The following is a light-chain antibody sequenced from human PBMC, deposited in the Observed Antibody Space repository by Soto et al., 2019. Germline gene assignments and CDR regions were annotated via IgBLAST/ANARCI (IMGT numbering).Light chain of an antibody. V-gene: IGKV3-20*01. Sequence: EIVLTQSPGILSLSPGEIATLSFSASQSVISNYLAWYQQKPGQAPRLLIYGASSRATGIPDRFSGSGSGTEFTLTISRLEPEDFAVYYCHQYGISPFGGGTKVDI. CDR3: HQYGISP. CDR2: GAS. J-gene: IGKJ4*01. CDR1: QSVISNY.